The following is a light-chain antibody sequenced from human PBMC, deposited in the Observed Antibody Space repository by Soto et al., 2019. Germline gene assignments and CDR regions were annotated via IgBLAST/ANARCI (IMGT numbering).Light chain of an antibody. Sequence: DIQMTQSPSSLSASVGDRVTITCRANQGINNYLAWYQQKPGKVPKLLIYAASTLQSGVPSRFSGSGSGTDFTLTITSLQPEYVATYYCQKYHRAPPIITFGQGTRLEIK. J-gene: IGKJ5*01. CDR1: QGINNY. CDR2: AAS. V-gene: IGKV1-27*01. CDR3: QKYHRAPPIIT.